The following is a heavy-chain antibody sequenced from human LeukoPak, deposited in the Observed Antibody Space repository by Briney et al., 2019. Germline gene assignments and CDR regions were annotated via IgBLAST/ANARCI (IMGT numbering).Heavy chain of an antibody. V-gene: IGHV3-21*01. J-gene: IGHJ4*02. CDR3: ARVPHAMVRGVIITEFYFDY. Sequence: GGSLRLSCAASGLTFSSYSMNWVRQAPGKGLEWVSSISSSSNYIYYADSVKGRFTISRDNAKSSLYLQMNSLRAEDTAVYYCARVPHAMVRGVIITEFYFDYWGQGTLVTVSS. CDR2: ISSSSNYI. CDR1: GLTFSSYS. D-gene: IGHD3-10*01.